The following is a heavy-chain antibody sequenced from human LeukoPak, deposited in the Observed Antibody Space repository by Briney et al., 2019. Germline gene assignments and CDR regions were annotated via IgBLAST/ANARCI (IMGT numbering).Heavy chain of an antibody. CDR2: IESKTDGGTT. CDR1: GFSFSDAW. Sequence: GGSLRLSCAASGFSFSDAWMSGVRQIPGKGLEWVGRIESKTDGGTTDYAAPVQGRFTISRDDSTNTLYLQMNSLKSEDTAVYYCTTYGSGRKFDYWGQGILVTASS. D-gene: IGHD3-10*01. J-gene: IGHJ4*02. V-gene: IGHV3-15*04. CDR3: TTYGSGRKFDY.